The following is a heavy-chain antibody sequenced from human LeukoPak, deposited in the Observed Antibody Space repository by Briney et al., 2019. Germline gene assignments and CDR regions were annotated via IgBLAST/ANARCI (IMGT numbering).Heavy chain of an antibody. J-gene: IGHJ3*02. CDR3: ARDSGSYYSHDAFDI. D-gene: IGHD1-26*01. CDR1: GHPLNRYY. CDR2: IYYSGST. Sequence: PSETLSLTCTVSGHPLNRYYWSWMRQPPGEGLEWIGYIYYSGSTNYNPSLKSRVTISVDTSKNQFSLKLSSVTAADTAVYYCARDSGSYYSHDAFDIWGQGTMVTVSS. V-gene: IGHV4-59*01.